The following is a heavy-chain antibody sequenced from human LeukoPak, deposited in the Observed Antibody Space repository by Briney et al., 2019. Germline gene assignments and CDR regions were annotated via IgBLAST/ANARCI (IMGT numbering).Heavy chain of an antibody. D-gene: IGHD3-3*01. CDR2: ISGSGGST. Sequence: SGGSLRLSCAASGFTFSSYAMSWVRQAPGKGLEWVSAISGSGGSTYYADSVKGRFTISRDNSKTTLYLQMNSLRVEDTAVYYCAKDRYDFWSGFPLPMDVWGKGTTVTVSS. CDR1: GFTFSSYA. V-gene: IGHV3-23*01. CDR3: AKDRYDFWSGFPLPMDV. J-gene: IGHJ6*03.